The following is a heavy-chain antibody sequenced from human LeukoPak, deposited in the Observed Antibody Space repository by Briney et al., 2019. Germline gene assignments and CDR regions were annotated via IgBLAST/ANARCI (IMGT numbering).Heavy chain of an antibody. CDR1: GFTFDDYA. V-gene: IGHV3-9*01. D-gene: IGHD3-10*01. CDR3: TKRGPWGNYYGSGSHDY. J-gene: IGHJ4*02. Sequence: GRSLRLSCAASGFTFDDYAMHWVRQAPGKGLEWVSSINWNSGSIGYADSVKGRFTISRDNAKKSLYLQMNSLRAEDTAFYYCTKRGPWGNYYGSGSHDYWGQGTLVTVSS. CDR2: INWNSGSI.